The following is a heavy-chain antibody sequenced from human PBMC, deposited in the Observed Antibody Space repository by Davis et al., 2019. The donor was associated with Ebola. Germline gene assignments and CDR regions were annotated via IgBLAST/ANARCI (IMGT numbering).Heavy chain of an antibody. V-gene: IGHV4-39*01. CDR3: ARREYDILTGYTLYNWFDP. Sequence: PSETLSLTCTVSGGSISSSSYYWGWIRQPPGKGLEWIGSIYYSGSTYYNPSLKSRVTISVDTSKNQFSLKLSSVTAADTAVYYCARREYDILTGYTLYNWFDPWGQGTLVTVSS. CDR1: GGSISSSSYY. CDR2: IYYSGST. J-gene: IGHJ5*02. D-gene: IGHD3-9*01.